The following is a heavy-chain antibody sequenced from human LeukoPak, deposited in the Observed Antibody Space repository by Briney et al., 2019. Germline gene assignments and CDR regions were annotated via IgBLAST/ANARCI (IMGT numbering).Heavy chain of an antibody. J-gene: IGHJ3*02. D-gene: IGHD5-18*01. V-gene: IGHV3-43D*04. CDR3: VRGNSPPDALDI. CDR1: GFQFDEYG. CDR2: ISWDGDVT. Sequence: GGSLRLSCAASGFQFDEYGMHWVRQAPGKGLEWVSFISWDGDVTYFGDSVKGRFTISRDNSKHSLFLEMNSLTPGDTALYPCVRGNSPPDALDIWGQGTMVTVSS.